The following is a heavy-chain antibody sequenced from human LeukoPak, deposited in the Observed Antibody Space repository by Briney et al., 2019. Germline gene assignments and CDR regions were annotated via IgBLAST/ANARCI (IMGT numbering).Heavy chain of an antibody. CDR1: GFTFSSYA. D-gene: IGHD4-11*01. CDR3: AREGSDYSNYGTLDY. Sequence: GGSLRLSCAASGFTFSSYAMHWVRQAPGKGLEWVAVISYGGSNKYYADSVKGRFTISRDNSKNTLYLQMNSLRAEDTAVYYCAREGSDYSNYGTLDYWGQGTLVTVSS. J-gene: IGHJ4*02. V-gene: IGHV3-30-3*01. CDR2: ISYGGSNK.